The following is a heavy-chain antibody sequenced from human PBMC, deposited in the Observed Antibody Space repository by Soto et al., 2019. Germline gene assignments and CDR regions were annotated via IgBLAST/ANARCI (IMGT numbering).Heavy chain of an antibody. CDR3: ARSPTVILPYYYYGMDV. CDR2: INPNSGGT. D-gene: IGHD4-17*01. CDR1: GYTFTGYY. Sequence: QVQLVQSGAEVKKPGASVKVSCKASGYTFTGYYMHWVRQAPGQGLEWMGWINPNSGGTNYAQKYQGRVTMTRDTSISTAYMELSRLRSDDTAVYYCARSPTVILPYYYYGMDVWGQGTTVTVSS. V-gene: IGHV1-2*02. J-gene: IGHJ6*02.